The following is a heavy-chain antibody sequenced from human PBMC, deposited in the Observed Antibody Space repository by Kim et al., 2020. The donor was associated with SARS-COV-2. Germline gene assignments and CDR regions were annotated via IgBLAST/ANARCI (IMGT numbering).Heavy chain of an antibody. Sequence: GGSLRLSCVASRFIFANYAMSWVRQAPGKGLEWVSVISLSGGNTYYADSVRGRFTISRDNSRKTLYLQINSLRPEDTAVYYCAKALVVDAAMVEDYYGVDVWGEGSTVTVSS. CDR2: ISLSGGNT. CDR1: RFIFANYA. D-gene: IGHD5-18*01. J-gene: IGHJ6*04. V-gene: IGHV3-23*01. CDR3: AKALVVDAAMVEDYYGVDV.